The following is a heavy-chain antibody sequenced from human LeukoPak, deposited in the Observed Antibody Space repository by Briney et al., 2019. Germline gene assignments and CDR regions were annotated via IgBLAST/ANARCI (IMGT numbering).Heavy chain of an antibody. D-gene: IGHD6-13*01. CDR2: IYYSGST. CDR1: GGSISSYY. CDR3: ARRRQLEDAFDI. J-gene: IGHJ3*02. Sequence: KPSETLSLTCTVSGGSISSYYWSWIRQPPGKGLEWIGYIYYSGSTNYNPSLKSRVTISVDTSKNQFSLKLSSVTAADTAVYYCARRRQLEDAFDIWGQGTMVTVSS. V-gene: IGHV4-59*08.